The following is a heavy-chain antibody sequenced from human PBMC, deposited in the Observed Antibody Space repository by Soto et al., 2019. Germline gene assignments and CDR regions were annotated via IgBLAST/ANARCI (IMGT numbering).Heavy chain of an antibody. Sequence: EVRLLESGGGLVQPGGSLRLSCAASGFGFSSFAMSWVRQAPGKGLECVSSITGPGGTTYYEDSVKGRFTISRDNSKNTLFLQINTQGVYDTAIYYCARNDASGTYAPLDQWGQGTLVTVSS. J-gene: IGHJ4*02. V-gene: IGHV3-23*01. CDR1: GFGFSSFA. CDR3: ARNDASGTYAPLDQ. D-gene: IGHD3-10*01. CDR2: ITGPGGTT.